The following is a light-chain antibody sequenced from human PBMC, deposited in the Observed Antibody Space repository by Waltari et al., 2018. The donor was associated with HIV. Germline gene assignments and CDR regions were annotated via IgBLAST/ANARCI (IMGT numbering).Light chain of an antibody. CDR2: LNT. CDR3: QSYDSSLSASV. V-gene: IGLV1-40*01. Sequence: QSVLTQPTSVSGAPGQRVTISCTGNNTNIGAGSDVHWYQQLPGPSPNVDQQLPGTATRVVMYLNTTRPSGIPDRFSGSKSDTSASLAITGLLAEDEADYYCQSYDSSLSASVFGGGTKLTVL. CDR1: NTNIGAGSD. J-gene: IGLJ2*01.